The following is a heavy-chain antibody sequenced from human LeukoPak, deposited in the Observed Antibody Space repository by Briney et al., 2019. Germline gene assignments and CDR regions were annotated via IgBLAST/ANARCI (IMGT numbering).Heavy chain of an antibody. CDR3: ASAQPGYDILTGYYGVGYFQH. Sequence: SETLSLTCTVSGGSISSYYWSWLRQPPGHGLEWIGYICYSGSTNYNPSLKSRVTISVDTSKNQFSLKLSSVTAADTAVYYCASAQPGYDILTGYYGVGYFQHWGQGTLVTVSS. D-gene: IGHD3-9*01. CDR1: GGSISSYY. J-gene: IGHJ1*01. V-gene: IGHV4-59*01. CDR2: ICYSGST.